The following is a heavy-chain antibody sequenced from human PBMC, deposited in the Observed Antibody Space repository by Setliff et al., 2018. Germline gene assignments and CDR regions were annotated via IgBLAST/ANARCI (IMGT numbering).Heavy chain of an antibody. Sequence: PSETLSLTCTVSGDSISSRPFYWGWFRQPAGKELEWIGQIYTSWSTIYNPSLKSRVTISVDTSKTQFSLKLNSMTTADTAVYYCARGGTYRYFDYWGQGALVTVSS. CDR1: GDSISSRPFY. CDR2: IYTSWST. J-gene: IGHJ4*02. CDR3: ARGGTYRYFDY. V-gene: IGHV4-61*09.